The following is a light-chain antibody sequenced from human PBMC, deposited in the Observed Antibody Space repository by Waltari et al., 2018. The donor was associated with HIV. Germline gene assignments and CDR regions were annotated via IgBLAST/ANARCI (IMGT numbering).Light chain of an antibody. V-gene: IGKV4-1*01. Sequence: DMLMTKSPASLSLSLGERATFNSHSSQSVLYNPNSKNSLAWNQQRPGQPPKLLIYWASIRESGVPNRFSGSGSVTDFTLSISSLQAEDVAVYYCQQYYSTPLTFCGGTKVEI. J-gene: IGKJ4*01. CDR3: QQYYSTPLT. CDR1: QSVLYNPNSKNS. CDR2: WAS.